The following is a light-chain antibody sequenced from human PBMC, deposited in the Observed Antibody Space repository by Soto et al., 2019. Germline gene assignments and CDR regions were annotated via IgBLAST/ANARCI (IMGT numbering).Light chain of an antibody. CDR3: QQYDILPT. CDR1: QDIRNL. CDR2: DAS. V-gene: IGKV1-33*01. J-gene: IGKJ2*01. Sequence: DIQLTQSPSYMSASVGDSGTITCQASQDIRNLLHWYQQKPGKAPKLLIYDASNVETGVPSRFSGSGSWTDFTFTISSLQPEDIATYYCQQYDILPTFGQGTKLEIK.